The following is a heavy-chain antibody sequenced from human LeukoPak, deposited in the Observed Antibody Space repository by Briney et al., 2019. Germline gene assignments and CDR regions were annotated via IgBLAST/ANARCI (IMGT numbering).Heavy chain of an antibody. CDR2: INPSGGST. CDR1: GYTFTSYY. J-gene: IGHJ6*02. V-gene: IGHV1-46*01. CDR3: AMERRLIDYYYGMDV. D-gene: IGHD1-1*01. Sequence: GASVKVSCKASGYTFTSYYMDWVRQAPGQGLEWMGIINPSGGSTSCAQKFQGRVTMTRDTSTSTVYMELSSLRCEDTAVYYCAMERRLIDYYYGMDVWGQGTTVTVSS.